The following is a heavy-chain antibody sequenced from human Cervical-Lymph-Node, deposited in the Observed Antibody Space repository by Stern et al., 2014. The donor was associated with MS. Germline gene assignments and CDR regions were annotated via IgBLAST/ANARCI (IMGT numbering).Heavy chain of an antibody. J-gene: IGHJ3*02. Sequence: EVQLVESGGGLVQPGGSLRLSCAASGFTFSTYWMHWVRKAPGKGLVWVSRINSDESSTTYADSVKGRFSISRDNDKNTLYLQMNSLRAEDTAVYYCARGVMVAATYAYDIWGQGTMVTISS. V-gene: IGHV3-74*02. CDR1: GFTFSTYW. D-gene: IGHD2-15*01. CDR2: INSDESST. CDR3: ARGVMVAATYAYDI.